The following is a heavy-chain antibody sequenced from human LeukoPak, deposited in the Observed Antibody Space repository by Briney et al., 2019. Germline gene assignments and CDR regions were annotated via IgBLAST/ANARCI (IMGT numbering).Heavy chain of an antibody. V-gene: IGHV4-38-2*02. CDR1: GDVISSGYY. D-gene: IGHD1-26*01. CDR2: IYHSGGT. Sequence: SETLSLTCTVSGDVISSGYYWSWIRQPPGKGLEWIGYIYHSGGTYYNPSLKSRVSISVDKSNNQFSLKVNSVTAADTAVYYCARDPRPGCTSGSCDLSYFDFWGQGILVTVSS. CDR3: ARDPRPGCTSGSCDLSYFDF. J-gene: IGHJ4*02.